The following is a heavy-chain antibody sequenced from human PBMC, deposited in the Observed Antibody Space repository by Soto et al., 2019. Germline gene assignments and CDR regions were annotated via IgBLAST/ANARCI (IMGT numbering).Heavy chain of an antibody. J-gene: IGHJ6*02. CDR1: GGSVSSGSYY. CDR3: ARLAPAGYLFGMDV. D-gene: IGHD5-12*01. CDR2: IYYSWST. V-gene: IGHV4-61*01. Sequence: QVQLQESGPGLVKPSETLSLTCTVSGGSVSSGSYYWTWIRQPPGKGLEWIGYIYYSWSTNYNPSLRTLLTISVDTSKNQFTLKLYSVTAADTAVYYCARLAPAGYLFGMDVWGQGTTVTVSS.